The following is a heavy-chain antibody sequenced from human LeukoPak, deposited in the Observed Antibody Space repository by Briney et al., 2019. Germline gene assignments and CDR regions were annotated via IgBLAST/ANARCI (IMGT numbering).Heavy chain of an antibody. CDR2: ISGSGGTT. Sequence: GGSLRLSCAASGFTFSSYAMSWVRQAPGKGLEWVSGISGSGGTTYSADSVKGRFTISRDNSKNTLYLQMNSLRAEDTAVYYCAKERSPWLVLFDYWGQGTLVTVSS. V-gene: IGHV3-23*01. CDR3: AKERSPWLVLFDY. J-gene: IGHJ4*02. CDR1: GFTFSSYA. D-gene: IGHD6-19*01.